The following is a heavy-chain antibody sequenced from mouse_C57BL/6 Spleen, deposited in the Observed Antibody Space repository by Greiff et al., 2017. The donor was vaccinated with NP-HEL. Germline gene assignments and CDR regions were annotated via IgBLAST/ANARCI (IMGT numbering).Heavy chain of an antibody. CDR3: AGLPTVVAPLDY. J-gene: IGHJ2*01. CDR1: GYAFSSSW. D-gene: IGHD1-1*01. V-gene: IGHV1-82*01. CDR2: IYPGDGDT. Sequence: QVQLKESGPELVKPGASVKISCKASGYAFSSSWMNWVKQKPGKGLEWIGRIYPGDGDTNYNGKFKGKATLTADKSSSTAYMQLSSLTSEDSAVYFCAGLPTVVAPLDYWGQGTTLTVSS.